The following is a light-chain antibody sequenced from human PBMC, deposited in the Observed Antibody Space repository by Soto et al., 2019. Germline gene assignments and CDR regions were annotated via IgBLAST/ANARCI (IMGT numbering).Light chain of an antibody. J-gene: IGLJ3*02. CDR2: SNN. V-gene: IGLV1-44*01. CDR1: SSNIGSNT. Sequence: QSVLNQPPSASGTPGQSVTISDSGRSSNIGSNTVNWYQQLPGTAPKLLIYSNNQRPSGVPDRFSGSKSGTSASLAISGLQSEDEADYYCAAWDDSLNGRVFGGGTKSPS. CDR3: AAWDDSLNGRV.